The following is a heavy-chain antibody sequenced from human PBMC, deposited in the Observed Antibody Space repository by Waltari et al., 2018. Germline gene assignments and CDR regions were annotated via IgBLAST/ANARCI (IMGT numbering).Heavy chain of an antibody. J-gene: IGHJ4*02. D-gene: IGHD6-13*01. V-gene: IGHV3-53*01. Sequence: EVQLVASGGGLIQPGGSLSLSCAASGFTVSSNYMNWVRQAPGKGLEVVSVIYSGGSTYYADSVKGRFTIARDNSKNTLYLQMNSLRAEDTAVYYCATIAAAGTGPHVYWGQGTLVTVSS. CDR2: IYSGGST. CDR1: GFTVSSNY. CDR3: ATIAAAGTGPHVY.